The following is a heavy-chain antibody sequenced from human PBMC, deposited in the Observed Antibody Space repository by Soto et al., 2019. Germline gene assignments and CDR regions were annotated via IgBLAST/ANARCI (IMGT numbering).Heavy chain of an antibody. CDR3: ARLGPPQSFDY. J-gene: IGHJ4*02. CDR2: IYPGDSDT. Sequence: GEALNLSCKGSGYSFTSYWIGWVRQMPGKGLEWMGIIYPGDSDTRYSPSFQGQVTISADKSISTAYLQWSSLKASDTAMYYCARLGPPQSFDYWGQGTLVTVSS. CDR1: GYSFTSYW. V-gene: IGHV5-51*01.